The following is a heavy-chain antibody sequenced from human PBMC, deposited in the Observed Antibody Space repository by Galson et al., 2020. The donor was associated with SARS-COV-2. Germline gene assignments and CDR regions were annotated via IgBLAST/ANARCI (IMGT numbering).Heavy chain of an antibody. D-gene: IGHD3-10*01. V-gene: IGHV5-51*01. CDR3: ARIRGEINYPVDH. J-gene: IGHJ4*02. CDR1: GYIFPNYW. CDR2: IYPDDSDT. Sequence: HGESLKISCKATGYIFPNYWIGWVRQMPGKGLEWMAIIYPDDSDTRYSPSFQGQVIISADKSIGTAYLQWTSLKASDTAMYYCARIRGEINYPVDHWGQGTPVTVSS.